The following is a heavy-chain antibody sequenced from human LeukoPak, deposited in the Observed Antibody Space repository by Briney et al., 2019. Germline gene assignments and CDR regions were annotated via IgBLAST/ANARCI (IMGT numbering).Heavy chain of an antibody. CDR1: GGSISSGGYY. D-gene: IGHD6-25*01. Sequence: SETLSLTCTVSGGSISSGGYYWRWIRQHPGKGLEWIGYIYYSGSTYYNPSLKSRVTISVDTSKNQFSLKLSSVTAADTAVYYCAKKRNAAPYYFDCWGQGTLVTVSS. J-gene: IGHJ4*02. CDR3: AKKRNAAPYYFDC. V-gene: IGHV4-31*03. CDR2: IYYSGST.